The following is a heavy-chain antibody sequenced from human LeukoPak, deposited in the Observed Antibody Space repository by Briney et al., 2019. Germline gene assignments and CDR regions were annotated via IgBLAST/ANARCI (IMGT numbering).Heavy chain of an antibody. CDR3: ARDFANYYDSSGYYYWGAFDI. CDR2: ISSSGSTI. Sequence: GGSLRLSCAASGFTFSSYGMSWVRQAPGKGLEWVSYISSSGSTIYYADSVKGRFTISRDNAKNSLYLQMNSLRAEDTAVYYCARDFANYYDSSGYYYWGAFDIWGQGTMVTVSS. D-gene: IGHD3-22*01. V-gene: IGHV3-48*04. CDR1: GFTFSSYG. J-gene: IGHJ3*02.